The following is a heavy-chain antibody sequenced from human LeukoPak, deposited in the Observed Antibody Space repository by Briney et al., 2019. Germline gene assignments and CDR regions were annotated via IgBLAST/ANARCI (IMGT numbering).Heavy chain of an antibody. V-gene: IGHV1-18*01. J-gene: IGHJ4*02. CDR2: ISAYNGNT. CDR1: GYTVTSYG. D-gene: IGHD3-3*01. CDR3: ARAYGPYYEFWSGGY. Sequence: ASLKVSCKAAGYTVTSYGISWVRRAPGQLLEGMGWISAYNGNTNYAQKLQGRVTITTDTSTSTAYMELMWLRSHVTALHYFARAYGPYYEFWSGGYWRQGHLVPVSS.